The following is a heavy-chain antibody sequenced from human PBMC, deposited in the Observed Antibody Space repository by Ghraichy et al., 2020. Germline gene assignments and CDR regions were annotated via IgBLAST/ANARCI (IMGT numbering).Heavy chain of an antibody. CDR3: AKSGGITIFGVVSWFDP. V-gene: IGHV3-23*01. Sequence: GESLNISCAASGFTFNDYAMSWVRQAPGKGLEWVSAISGSGGSTYYADSVKGRFTISRDNSKNTLYLQMNSLRAEDTAVYYCAKSGGITIFGVVSWFDPWGQGTLVTVSS. CDR1: GFTFNDYA. CDR2: ISGSGGST. D-gene: IGHD3-3*01. J-gene: IGHJ5*02.